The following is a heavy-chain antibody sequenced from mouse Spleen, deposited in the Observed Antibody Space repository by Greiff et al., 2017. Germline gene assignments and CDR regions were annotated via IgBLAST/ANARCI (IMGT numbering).Heavy chain of an antibody. V-gene: IGHV2-2*01. D-gene: IGHD1-1*01. CDR1: GFSLTSYG. CDR2: IWSGGST. CDR3: ARTPFYGSSPYYAMDY. J-gene: IGHJ4*01. Sequence: QVQLKESGPGLVQPSQSLSITCTASGFSLTSYGVHWVRQSTGKGLEWLGVIWSGGSTDYNAAFISRLSISKDNSKIQVFFKMNSLQADDTAIYYCARTPFYGSSPYYAMDYWGQGTSVTVSS.